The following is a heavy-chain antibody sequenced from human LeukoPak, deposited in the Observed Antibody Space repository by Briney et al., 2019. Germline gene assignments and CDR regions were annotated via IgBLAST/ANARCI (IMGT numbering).Heavy chain of an antibody. CDR2: TDSDGSRK. J-gene: IGHJ4*02. Sequence: GGSLRLSCAASGFTFSSYWMHWVRQVPGKGLVWVSRTDSDGSRKTYADSVKGRFTISRDNAKNTLFLQMNSPKDADTAVYYCARGLYSVSWYVKGYWGQGTLVTVSS. CDR1: GFTFSSYW. D-gene: IGHD1-26*01. V-gene: IGHV3-74*01. CDR3: ARGLYSVSWYVKGY.